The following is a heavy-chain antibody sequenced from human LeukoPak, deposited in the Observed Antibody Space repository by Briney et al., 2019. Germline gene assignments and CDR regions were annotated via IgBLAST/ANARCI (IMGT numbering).Heavy chain of an antibody. D-gene: IGHD3-22*01. Sequence: ASVKVSCKASGYSFTGYYMHWVRQAPGQGLEWMGWINTNSGGTNYAQKFQGRVTMTRDTSISTAYMELSRLRPDDTAVYYCARDGGYFDSRGYCDYWGQGTLVTVSS. CDR3: ARDGGYFDSRGYCDY. J-gene: IGHJ4*02. CDR2: INTNSGGT. CDR1: GYSFTGYY. V-gene: IGHV1-2*02.